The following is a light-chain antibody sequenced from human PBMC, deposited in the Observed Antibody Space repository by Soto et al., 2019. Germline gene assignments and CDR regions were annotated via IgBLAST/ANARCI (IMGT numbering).Light chain of an antibody. Sequence: QSVLTQPPSVSGAPGQRVTMSFTGSSSNIGAGYDVHWFQQLPGTAPRLLIYGNINRLAGVPARFSGSKSGTSASLAITGLQAEDEADYYCQSYDSSLSAWVFGGGTQLTVL. CDR3: QSYDSSLSAWV. J-gene: IGLJ2*01. CDR1: SSNIGAGYD. CDR2: GNI. V-gene: IGLV1-40*01.